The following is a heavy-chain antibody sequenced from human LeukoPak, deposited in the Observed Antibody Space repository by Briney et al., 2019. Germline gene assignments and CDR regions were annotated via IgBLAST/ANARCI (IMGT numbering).Heavy chain of an antibody. CDR1: GFTFSSYW. Sequence: GGSLRLSCAASGFTFSSYWMSWVRQAPGKGLEWVANIKQDGSEKYYVDSVKGRFTISRDNAKNPLYLQMNSLRAEDTAVYYCARGGDILTGYYNIRAFDIWGQGTMVTVSS. CDR2: IKQDGSEK. V-gene: IGHV3-7*03. J-gene: IGHJ3*02. D-gene: IGHD3-9*01. CDR3: ARGGDILTGYYNIRAFDI.